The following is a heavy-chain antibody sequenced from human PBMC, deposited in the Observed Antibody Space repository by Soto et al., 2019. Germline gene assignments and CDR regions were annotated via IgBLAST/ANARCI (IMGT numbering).Heavy chain of an antibody. J-gene: IGHJ4*02. V-gene: IGHV3-21*06. Sequence: GGSLRLSCAASGFTFTRYSMNWVRQAPGKELEWVSSISSTTNYIYYGDSMKGRFTISRDNAKNSLYLEMNSLRAEDTAVYYCARESEDLTSNFDYWGQGTLVTVSS. CDR3: ARESEDLTSNFDY. CDR1: GFTFTRYS. CDR2: ISSTTNYI.